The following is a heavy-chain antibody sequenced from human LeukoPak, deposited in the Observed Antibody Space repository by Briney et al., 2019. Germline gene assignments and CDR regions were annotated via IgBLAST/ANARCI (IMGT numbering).Heavy chain of an antibody. CDR2: IIPILGIA. CDR3: ARDASNYYYDSSGYYPFDY. J-gene: IGHJ4*02. D-gene: IGHD3-22*01. Sequence: SVKVSCKASGGTFSSYTISWVRQAPGQGLEWTGRIIPILGIANYAQKFQGRVTITADKSTSTAYMELSSLRSEDTAVYYCARDASNYYYDSSGYYPFDYSGQGTLVTVSS. V-gene: IGHV1-69*04. CDR1: GGTFSSYT.